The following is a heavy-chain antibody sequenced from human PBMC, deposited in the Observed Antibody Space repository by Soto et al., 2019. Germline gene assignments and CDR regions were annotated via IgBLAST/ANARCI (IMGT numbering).Heavy chain of an antibody. CDR2: IWYDGNNK. CDR1: GFTFTNYG. Sequence: PGGSLRLSCAASGFTFTNYGMHWVRQAPGKGLEWVAVIWYDGNNKYYADSVKGRFAISKDNSQNTLYLQMNNLRPEDTAVYYCTRDPYGGSRYYVDSWGQGTLVTVS. V-gene: IGHV3-33*01. CDR3: TRDPYGGSRYYVDS. D-gene: IGHD1-26*01. J-gene: IGHJ4*02.